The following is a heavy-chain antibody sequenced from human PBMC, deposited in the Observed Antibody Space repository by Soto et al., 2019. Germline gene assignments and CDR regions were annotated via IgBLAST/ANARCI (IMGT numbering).Heavy chain of an antibody. V-gene: IGHV3-7*01. Sequence: EVQLVESGGGLVQTGGSLRLSCAASGFTFSAYWMSWVRQAPGKGLEWVANIKQAGSEKYYVDSVNGRFIISRDDAKNSLVLQVNSLRFEDTAVYYCAREKRANGYFDYWGQGTLVTVSS. J-gene: IGHJ4*02. D-gene: IGHD6-25*01. CDR2: IKQAGSEK. CDR1: GFTFSAYW. CDR3: AREKRANGYFDY.